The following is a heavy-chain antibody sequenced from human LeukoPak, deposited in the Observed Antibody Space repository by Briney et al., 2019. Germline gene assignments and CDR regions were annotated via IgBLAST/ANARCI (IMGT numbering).Heavy chain of an antibody. CDR2: ISWNSGSI. Sequence: PGGSLRLSCAASGFTFDDYAMHWVQQAPGKGLEWVSGISWNSGSIGYADSVKGRFTISRDNAKNSLYLQMNSLRAEDTALYYCAKDRVTIFGVVTLFDYWGQGTLVTVSS. V-gene: IGHV3-9*01. CDR3: AKDRVTIFGVVTLFDY. J-gene: IGHJ4*02. CDR1: GFTFDDYA. D-gene: IGHD3-3*01.